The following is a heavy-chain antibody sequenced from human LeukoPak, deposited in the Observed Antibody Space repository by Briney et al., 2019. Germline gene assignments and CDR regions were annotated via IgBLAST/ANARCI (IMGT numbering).Heavy chain of an antibody. J-gene: IGHJ5*02. CDR2: IHSSGTT. CDR1: GGSINSYY. V-gene: IGHV4-59*01. Sequence: PSETLSLTCTVSGGSINSYYWNWIRQPPGKGLEWIGYIHSSGTTSYNPSLKKRGTISLDTSKTQFSLKLSSVTAADTAVYYCARRIWPWGQGTLVTVSS. CDR3: ARRIWP.